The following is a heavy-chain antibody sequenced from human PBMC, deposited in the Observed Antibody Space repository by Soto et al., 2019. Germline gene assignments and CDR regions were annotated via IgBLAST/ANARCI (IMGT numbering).Heavy chain of an antibody. D-gene: IGHD3-22*01. V-gene: IGHV2-5*02. CDR2: IYWDNYK. J-gene: IGHJ4*02. CDR1: GFSLSTSGVS. Sequence: QITLKESGPTLVKPTQTLTLTCTFSGFSLSTSGVSVGWLRQPPGKALEWLALIYWDNYKYYSPSLKSSFIRGKDTPKYQGVETRLNIYPVDTANYNSAQTLFRDYYKLRRDSSFDYCGQGTPVPVSS. CDR3: AQTLFRDYYKLRRDSSFDY.